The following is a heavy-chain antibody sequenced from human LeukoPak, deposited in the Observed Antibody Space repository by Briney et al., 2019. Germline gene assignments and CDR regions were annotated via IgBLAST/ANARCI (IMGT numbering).Heavy chain of an antibody. V-gene: IGHV3-15*01. Sequence: GGSLRLSCAASGFTFSSAWMSWVRQAPGKGLEWIGRVKSKSDGGTTDYAAPVKGRFIISRDDSKNTLYLQMNNLKTEDTAVYYCTTDAGYSSRWYNYWGQGILVTVSS. CDR1: GFTFSSAW. CDR2: VKSKSDGGTT. CDR3: TTDAGYSSRWYNY. D-gene: IGHD6-13*01. J-gene: IGHJ4*02.